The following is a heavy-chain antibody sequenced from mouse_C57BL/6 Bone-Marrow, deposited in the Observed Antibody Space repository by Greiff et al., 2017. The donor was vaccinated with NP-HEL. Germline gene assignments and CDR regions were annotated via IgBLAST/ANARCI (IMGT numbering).Heavy chain of an antibody. Sequence: QVQLQQPGTELVKPGASVKLSCKASGYTFTSYWMHWVKQRPGQGLEWIGNINPSNGGTNYNEKFKSKATLTVDKSSSTAYMQLSSLTSEDSAVYYCARSPYYGSSPSWYFDVWGTGTTVTVSS. J-gene: IGHJ1*03. CDR2: INPSNGGT. D-gene: IGHD1-1*01. V-gene: IGHV1-53*01. CDR1: GYTFTSYW. CDR3: ARSPYYGSSPSWYFDV.